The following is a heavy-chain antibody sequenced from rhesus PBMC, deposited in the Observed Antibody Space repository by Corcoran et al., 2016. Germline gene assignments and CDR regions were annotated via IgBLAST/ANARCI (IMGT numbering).Heavy chain of an antibody. J-gene: IGHJ6*01. Sequence: EVQLVESGGGLAKPGGSLRLSCAASGFTFSSYWMNWVRKTPGKGLEWISAINSGGGSTYYADSVKGRFTISRDNSKNTLSLQMNSLGAEDTAVYYCAKEGGDLPYGLDSWGQGVVVTVSS. D-gene: IGHD3-34*01. CDR3: AKEGGDLPYGLDS. CDR2: INSGGGST. V-gene: IGHV3S42*01. CDR1: GFTFSSYW.